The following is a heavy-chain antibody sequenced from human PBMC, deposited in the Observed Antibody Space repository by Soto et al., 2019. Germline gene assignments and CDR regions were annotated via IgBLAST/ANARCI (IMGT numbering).Heavy chain of an antibody. CDR1: GLTFSNYA. V-gene: IGHV3-23*01. J-gene: IGHJ4*02. CDR3: AKNQERELPRVIDF. CDR2: MSGSSSTT. Sequence: EVRLLESGGGLVKPGGSLSFSCATSGLTFSNYAMSWVRQAPGGGLGWVSSMSGSSSTTYYADSVRGRFTISRDRSKNTLYLQMSSLRAEATALYYCAKNQERELPRVIDFWGQGTLVTVSS. D-gene: IGHD1-7*01.